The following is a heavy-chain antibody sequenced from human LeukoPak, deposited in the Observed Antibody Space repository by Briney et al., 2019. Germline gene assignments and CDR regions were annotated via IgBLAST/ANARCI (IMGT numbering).Heavy chain of an antibody. CDR2: ITSSGSPL. CDR3: AKESYAFDI. V-gene: IGHV3-11*01. J-gene: IGHJ3*02. Sequence: GGSLRLSCAASGFTFSDYYMSWIRQAPGKGLEWVSYITSSGSPLYYADSVKGRFTISRDNSKNTLYLQMNSLRAEDTAVYYCAKESYAFDIWGQGTMVTVSS. CDR1: GFTFSDYY.